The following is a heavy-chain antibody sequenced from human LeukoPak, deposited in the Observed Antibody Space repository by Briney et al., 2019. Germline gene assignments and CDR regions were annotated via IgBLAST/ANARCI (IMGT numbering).Heavy chain of an antibody. CDR1: GFIFSDYY. D-gene: IGHD5-12*01. J-gene: IGHJ4*02. V-gene: IGHV3-11*01. CDR3: AKDPLGNVDIVATPFDY. Sequence: GGSLRLSCTASGFIFSDYYMNWIRQAPGKGLEWVSYISNSGSIKLYADSVEGRFTISRDNAKNSLYLQMNSLRAEDTAVYYCAKDPLGNVDIVATPFDYWGQGTLVTVSS. CDR2: ISNSGSIK.